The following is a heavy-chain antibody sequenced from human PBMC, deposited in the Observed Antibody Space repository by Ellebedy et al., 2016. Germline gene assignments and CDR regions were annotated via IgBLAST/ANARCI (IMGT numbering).Heavy chain of an antibody. CDR1: GFTVSTNY. CDR3: ARRTEGGTGFQN. CDR2: INSDGSST. J-gene: IGHJ1*01. V-gene: IGHV3-74*01. Sequence: GGSLRLSCAASGFTVSTNYMKWVRQAPGKGLVWVSRINSDGSSTSYADSVKGRFTISRDNAKNTLYLQMNSLRAEDTDVYYCARRTEGGTGFQNWGQGTLVTVSS. D-gene: IGHD6-19*01.